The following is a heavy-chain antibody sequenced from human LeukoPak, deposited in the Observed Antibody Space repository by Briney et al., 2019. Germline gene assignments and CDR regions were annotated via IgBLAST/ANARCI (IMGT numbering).Heavy chain of an antibody. CDR3: TTARGLWFGELFPTDYYYYMDL. J-gene: IGHJ6*03. CDR1: GFTFSNAW. Sequence: GGSLRLSCAASGFTFSNAWMSWVRQAPGKGLEWVGRIKSKTDGGTTDYAATVKGRFTISRDDSKNTLYLQMNSLKTEDTAVYYCTTARGLWFGELFPTDYYYYMDLWGKGTTVTVSS. V-gene: IGHV3-15*01. D-gene: IGHD3-10*01. CDR2: IKSKTDGGTT.